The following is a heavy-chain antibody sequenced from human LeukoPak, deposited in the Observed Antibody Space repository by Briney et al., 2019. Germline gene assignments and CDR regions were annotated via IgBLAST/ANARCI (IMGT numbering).Heavy chain of an antibody. CDR1: GFTFSDYY. CDR2: ISSSGSTI. V-gene: IGHV3-11*01. CDR3: ARVGYCSGGSCYPLDY. D-gene: IGHD2-15*01. Sequence: AGGSLRLPCAASGFTFSDYYMSWIRQAPGKGLEWVSYISSSGSTIYYADSVKGRFTISRDNAKNSLYLQMNSLRAEDTAVYYCARVGYCSGGSCYPLDYWGQGTLVTVSS. J-gene: IGHJ4*02.